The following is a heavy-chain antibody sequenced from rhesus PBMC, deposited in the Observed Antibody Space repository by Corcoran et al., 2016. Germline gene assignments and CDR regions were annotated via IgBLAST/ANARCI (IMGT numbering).Heavy chain of an antibody. D-gene: IGHD6-31*01. CDR1: GGSLRDYFR. CDR3: AIRLSSVYWYFAL. CDR2: ISGATPTT. J-gene: IGHJ2*01. V-gene: IGHV4S10*01. Sequence: VQLQESGPGLVKPSETLSLTCAVSGGSLRDYFRWHWIRQPPGKGLEWIGYISGATPTTKYNPSLKSRVTISKDTSRNQFSLTLNSVTAADTAVYYCAIRLSSVYWYFALWGPGTPITISS.